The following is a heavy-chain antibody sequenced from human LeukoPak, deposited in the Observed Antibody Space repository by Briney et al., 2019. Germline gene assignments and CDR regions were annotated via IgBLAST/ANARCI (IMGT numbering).Heavy chain of an antibody. D-gene: IGHD3-22*01. V-gene: IGHV3-23*01. CDR1: GFTFSSYA. CDR3: AKGSYYYDSADYFDY. CDR2: LSGSGGNT. Sequence: GGSLRLSCAASGFTFSSYAMSWVRHAPGKGLEWVSTLSGSGGNTYYADSVKGRVTISRDNSKNTLYLQMNSLRAEDTAVYHCAKGSYYYDSADYFDYWGQGTLVTVSS. J-gene: IGHJ4*02.